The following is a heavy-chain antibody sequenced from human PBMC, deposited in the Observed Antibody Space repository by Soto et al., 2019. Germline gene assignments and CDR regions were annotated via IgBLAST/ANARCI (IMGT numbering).Heavy chain of an antibody. J-gene: IGHJ4*02. CDR2: IWHNGNNK. V-gene: IGHV3-33*01. Sequence: QVQLVESGGRVVQPGTSLRLSCAVSGFTFSTYGMHWVRQAPGKVLEWVAVIWHNGNNKYYADSVKGRFTISRDNSKNTLYLQMNSLRAEDTAVYYCARDTSAGVDYWGQVTLVTVSS. D-gene: IGHD2-15*01. CDR1: GFTFSTYG. CDR3: ARDTSAGVDY.